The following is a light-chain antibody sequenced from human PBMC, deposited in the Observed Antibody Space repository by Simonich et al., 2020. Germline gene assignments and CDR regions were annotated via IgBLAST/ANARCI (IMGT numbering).Light chain of an antibody. Sequence: QAVVTQEPSLTVSPGGTVTLTCGSSTGAVTSGHYPYWFQQKPGQAPRPLIYDTSNKPAWTPARFSGSLLGGKAALTLSGAQPEDEAEYYCLLSYGGARVFGGGTKLTVL. CDR2: DTS. J-gene: IGLJ3*02. CDR3: LLSYGGARV. V-gene: IGLV7-46*01. CDR1: TGAVTSGHY.